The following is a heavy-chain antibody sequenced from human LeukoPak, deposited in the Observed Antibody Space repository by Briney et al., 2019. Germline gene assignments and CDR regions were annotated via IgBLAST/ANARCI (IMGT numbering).Heavy chain of an antibody. Sequence: GGSLRLSCAASGFTFSSYGMHWVRQAPGKGLEWVAVISYDGSNKYYADSVKGRFTISRDNSKNTLYLQMNSLRAEDTAVYYCAKIIATALATGDFDYWGQGTLVTVSS. J-gene: IGHJ4*02. D-gene: IGHD5-18*01. CDR1: GFTFSSYG. CDR3: AKIIATALATGDFDY. V-gene: IGHV3-30*18. CDR2: ISYDGSNK.